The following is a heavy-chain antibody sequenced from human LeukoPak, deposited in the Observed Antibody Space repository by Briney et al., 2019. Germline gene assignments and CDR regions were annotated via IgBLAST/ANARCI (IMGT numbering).Heavy chain of an antibody. D-gene: IGHD3-10*02. Sequence: GGSLRLSCAASGFTFSSNSMNWVRQAPGKGLEWISYISISSSTIYYADSVKGRFTISRDNAKNSLYLQMNSLRAEDTAVYYCAELGITMIGGVWGKGTTVTISS. CDR1: GFTFSSNS. CDR2: ISISSSTI. V-gene: IGHV3-48*01. J-gene: IGHJ6*04. CDR3: AELGITMIGGV.